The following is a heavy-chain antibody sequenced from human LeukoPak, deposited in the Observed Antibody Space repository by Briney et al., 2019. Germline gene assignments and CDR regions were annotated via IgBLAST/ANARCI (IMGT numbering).Heavy chain of an antibody. V-gene: IGHV3-64D*09. Sequence: GGSLRLPCSASGFTFSSYAMHWVRQAPGKGLEYVSAISSNGGSTYYADSVKGRFTISRDNSKNTLYLQMSSLRAEETAVYYRVTPRIAVAGTVTDDYWGQGTQVTVSP. J-gene: IGHJ4*02. CDR2: ISSNGGST. CDR3: VTPRIAVAGTVTDDY. CDR1: GFTFSSYA. D-gene: IGHD6-19*01.